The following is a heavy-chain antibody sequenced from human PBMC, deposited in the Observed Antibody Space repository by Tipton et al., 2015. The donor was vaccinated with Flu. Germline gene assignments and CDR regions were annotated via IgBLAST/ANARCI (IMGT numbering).Heavy chain of an antibody. CDR3: ARADTEYDYVSAYFDY. Sequence: TLSLTCAVSGYSISSGYYWGWIRQPPGKGLEWIGSIYHSGSTYYNPSLKSRVTISVDTSKNQFSLKLSSVTAADTAVYYCARADTEYDYVSAYFDYWGQGTLVTVSS. CDR1: GYSISSGYY. CDR2: IYHSGST. V-gene: IGHV4-38-2*01. D-gene: IGHD3-16*01. J-gene: IGHJ4*02.